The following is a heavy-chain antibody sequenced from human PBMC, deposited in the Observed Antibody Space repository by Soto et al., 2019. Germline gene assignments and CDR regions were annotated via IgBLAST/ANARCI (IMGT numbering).Heavy chain of an antibody. V-gene: IGHV4-34*01. Sequence: SETLSLTCAVYGGSFSGYYWSWIRQPPGKGLEWIGEINHSGSTNYNPSLKSRVTISVDTSKNQFSLKLSPVTAADTAVYYCARGIYDSSGYREGPALRYYYGMDVWGQGTTVTLSS. CDR3: ARGIYDSSGYREGPALRYYYGMDV. D-gene: IGHD3-22*01. CDR1: GGSFSGYY. CDR2: INHSGST. J-gene: IGHJ6*02.